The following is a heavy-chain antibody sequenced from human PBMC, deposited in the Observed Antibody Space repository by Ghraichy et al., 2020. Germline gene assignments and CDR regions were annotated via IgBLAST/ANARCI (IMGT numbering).Heavy chain of an antibody. V-gene: IGHV4-59*01. J-gene: IGHJ2*01. CDR3: ATKWGGNTANWYFGL. CDR2: IYYSGST. Sequence: SETLSLTCTVSGGSISSYYWSWIRQSPGKGLEWIGYIYYSGSTDYNPSLKTRVTISLDTSNNQFSLKLRSVTAADTAVYYCATKWGGNTANWYFGLWGRGTLVTVSS. D-gene: IGHD4-23*01. CDR1: GGSISSYY.